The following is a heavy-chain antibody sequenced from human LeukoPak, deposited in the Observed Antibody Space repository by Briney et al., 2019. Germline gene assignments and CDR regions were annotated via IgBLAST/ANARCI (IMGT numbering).Heavy chain of an antibody. J-gene: IGHJ4*02. D-gene: IGHD3-10*01. Sequence: GGSLRLSCAASGLTFSSYAMSWVRQAPEKGLEWVSAISGSGATTYYADSVKGRFTISRDNSKNTLYLQMNSLRAEDTAIFYCAKATTLGVRGYFDYWGQGTLVTVSS. CDR3: AKATTLGVRGYFDY. CDR1: GLTFSSYA. CDR2: ISGSGATT. V-gene: IGHV3-23*01.